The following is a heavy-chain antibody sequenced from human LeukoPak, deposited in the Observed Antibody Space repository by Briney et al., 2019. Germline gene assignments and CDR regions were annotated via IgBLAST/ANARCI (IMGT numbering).Heavy chain of an antibody. CDR1: GFTFSSYW. CDR3: AKAPSSGRQLIFDY. CDR2: ISGSGGST. V-gene: IGHV3-23*01. J-gene: IGHJ4*02. D-gene: IGHD1-1*01. Sequence: PGGSLRLSCAASGFTFSSYWMSWVRQAPGKGLEWVSAISGSGGSTYYADSVKGRFTISRDNSKNTLYLQMNSLRAADTAVYYCAKAPSSGRQLIFDYWGQGTLVTVSS.